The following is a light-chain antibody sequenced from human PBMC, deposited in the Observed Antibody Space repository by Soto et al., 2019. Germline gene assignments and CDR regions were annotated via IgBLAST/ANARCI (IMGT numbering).Light chain of an antibody. V-gene: IGKV3-20*01. CDR2: GAS. CDR3: QQYGTTRIT. CDR1: QSVSNSY. J-gene: IGKJ5*01. Sequence: EIVLTQSPGTLSLSPGERATPSCRASQSVSNSYLAWYQQKPGQAPRLLTYGASNRATGIPDRFSGSGSETDFTLTISRLEPEDFAVYYCQQYGTTRITFGQGTRLEI.